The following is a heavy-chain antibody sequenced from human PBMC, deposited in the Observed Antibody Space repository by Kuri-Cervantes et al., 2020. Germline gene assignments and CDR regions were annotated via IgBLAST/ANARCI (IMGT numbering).Heavy chain of an antibody. CDR1: GFTFSSYD. CDR2: IGTAGDT. D-gene: IGHD2-8*01. V-gene: IGHV3-13*01. J-gene: IGHJ3*02. Sequence: GESLKISCAASGFTFSSYDMHWVRQATGKGLEWVSAIGTAGDTYYPGSVKGRFTISRDNAKNSLYLQMNSLRAEDTALYYCAKDDSGDLMGAFDIWGQGTMVTVSS. CDR3: AKDDSGDLMGAFDI.